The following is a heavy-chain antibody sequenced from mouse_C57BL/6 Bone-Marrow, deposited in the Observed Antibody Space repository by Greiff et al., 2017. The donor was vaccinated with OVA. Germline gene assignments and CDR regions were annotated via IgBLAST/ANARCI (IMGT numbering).Heavy chain of an antibody. Sequence: VHVKQSGAELARPGASVKLSCTASGFNIKDDYMHWVKQRPEQGLEWIGWIDPENGDTEYASKFQGKATITADTSSNTAYLQLSSLTSEDTAVYYCTTCTYFDVWGTGTTVTVSS. J-gene: IGHJ1*03. CDR2: IDPENGDT. CDR1: GFNIKDDY. CDR3: TTCTYFDV. V-gene: IGHV14-4*01.